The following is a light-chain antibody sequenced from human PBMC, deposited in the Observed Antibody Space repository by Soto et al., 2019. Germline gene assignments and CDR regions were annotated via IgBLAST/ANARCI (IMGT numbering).Light chain of an antibody. CDR3: QQLNSYPPFT. Sequence: DIQLTQSPSFLSASVGDRVTITCRASQGISSYLAWDQQKPGKAPKLLIYAASTLQSGVPSRFSGSGSGTEFTLTISSLQPEDFATYYCQQLNSYPPFTFGPGTKVDIK. V-gene: IGKV1-9*01. J-gene: IGKJ3*01. CDR2: AAS. CDR1: QGISSY.